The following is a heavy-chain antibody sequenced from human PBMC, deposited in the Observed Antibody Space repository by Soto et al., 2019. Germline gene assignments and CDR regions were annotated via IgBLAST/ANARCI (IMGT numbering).Heavy chain of an antibody. J-gene: IGHJ2*01. CDR1: GFTFFNYG. V-gene: IGHV3-23*01. D-gene: IGHD3-16*01. CDR2: VSGDGYTT. Sequence: EVQVLESGGGLVQPGGSLRLSCAASGFTFFNYGMTWVRQAPGKGLGWVSSVSGDGYTTYYADSVRGRFTISRDNSKGTLFVQMNSLRAEDTAVYYCAKEASVPSLGEFWYFDLWGRGTQVTVSS. CDR3: AKEASVPSLGEFWYFDL.